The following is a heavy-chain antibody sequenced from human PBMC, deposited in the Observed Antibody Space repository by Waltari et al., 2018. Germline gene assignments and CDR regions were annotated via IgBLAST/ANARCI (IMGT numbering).Heavy chain of an antibody. CDR1: VFTFSNGE. D-gene: IGHD2-15*01. V-gene: IGHV3-30*01. CDR2: MSYDGISK. CDR3: AREGGTSGYSGYFDY. J-gene: IGHJ4*02. Sequence: QVQLVESGGGVVQPGRSLRLTCAAPVFTFSNGEIPWVRQAPGKGLEWVAAMSYDGISKYYADSVKGRFTLAGDDSKNTVYLQINSLRAEDTAVYYCAREGGTSGYSGYFDYWGQGTLVTVSS.